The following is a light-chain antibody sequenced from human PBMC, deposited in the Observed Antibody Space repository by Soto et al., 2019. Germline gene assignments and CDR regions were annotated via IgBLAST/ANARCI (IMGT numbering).Light chain of an antibody. J-gene: IGKJ2*01. CDR3: QQYNSYSGFT. V-gene: IGKV1-5*03. Sequence: DIQMTQSPSTLSASVGDRVTITCRASQSISSWLAWYQQKPGKAPNLLIYKASSLQSGVPSRFSGSGSGTESTLTISSLQPDDFATYYCQQYNSYSGFTFGQGTKLEIK. CDR2: KAS. CDR1: QSISSW.